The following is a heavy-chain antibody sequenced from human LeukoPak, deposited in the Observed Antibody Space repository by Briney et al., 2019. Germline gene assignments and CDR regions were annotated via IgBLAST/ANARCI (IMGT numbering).Heavy chain of an antibody. J-gene: IGHJ4*02. CDR3: ATYHYGSGSYHNHPNFDS. CDR2: IKHSGST. D-gene: IGHD3-10*01. CDR1: GGSFSGYY. V-gene: IGHV4-34*01. Sequence: SETLSLTCAVYGGSFSGYYWSWIRQPPGKGLEWIGEIKHSGSTTYNPFLKSRVTISLDTSKNQVSLKLNSVTAADTAVYYCATYHYGSGSYHNHPNFDSWGQGTLVTVSS.